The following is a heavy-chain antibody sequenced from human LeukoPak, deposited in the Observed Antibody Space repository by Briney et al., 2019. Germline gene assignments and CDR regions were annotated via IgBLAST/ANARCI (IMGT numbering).Heavy chain of an antibody. Sequence: QPGGSLRLSCVSSGLDVSGTYMSWIRQAPGKGLEWVSTAFVGGDTYYADSVEGRFTLSKDISTNTMYLQMDGLRPEDTAVYICARDQLDHWGQGALVSVSP. CDR1: GLDVSGTY. CDR3: ARDQLDH. CDR2: AFVGGDT. V-gene: IGHV3-53*01. J-gene: IGHJ5*02.